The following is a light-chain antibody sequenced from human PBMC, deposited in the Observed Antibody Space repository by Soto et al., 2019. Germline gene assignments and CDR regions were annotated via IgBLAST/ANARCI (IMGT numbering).Light chain of an antibody. J-gene: IGKJ5*01. V-gene: IGKV3-20*01. CDR3: QQYENSPIT. CDR2: GAS. CDR1: QSLSSNF. Sequence: EIGLTQSPGILSLSPGERASLSCGASQSLSSNFLAWYQQKPGQAPRLLIYGASSRATGIPDRFSGTGSETDFTLTINRLEPEDFAVYYCQQYENSPITFGQGTRLEIK.